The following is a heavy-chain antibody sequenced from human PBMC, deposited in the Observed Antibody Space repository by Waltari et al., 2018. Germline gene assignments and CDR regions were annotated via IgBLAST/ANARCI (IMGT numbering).Heavy chain of an antibody. Sequence: QLQLQESGPGLVKPSETLSLNCTVSSGSITRDNYYWGWVRQPPGMPLEWIGSIYYSGSTVHNPSLTSRVIMSVDPSKNQLSLRLRSATAADTAIYYCVRHLFGSGNYYYFESWGQGALVTVSS. V-gene: IGHV4-39*01. J-gene: IGHJ4*02. CDR3: VRHLFGSGNYYYFES. CDR2: IYYSGST. D-gene: IGHD3-10*01. CDR1: SGSITRDNYY.